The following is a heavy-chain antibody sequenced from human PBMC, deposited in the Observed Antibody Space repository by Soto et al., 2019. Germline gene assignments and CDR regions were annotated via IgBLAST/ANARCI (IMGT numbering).Heavy chain of an antibody. CDR1: GFTFSSYS. V-gene: IGHV3-21*01. J-gene: IGHJ4*02. CDR2: ISGGGTYI. D-gene: IGHD6-19*01. Sequence: EVQLVESGGGLVKPGGSLRLSCAASGFTFSSYSMNWVRQAPGKGLEWVSSISGGGTYIYYADSVKGRFTISRDNAKNSLYLHMNSLRAEDTAVYYCARVGIAVAGTYFDFWGQGSLVTVSS. CDR3: ARVGIAVAGTYFDF.